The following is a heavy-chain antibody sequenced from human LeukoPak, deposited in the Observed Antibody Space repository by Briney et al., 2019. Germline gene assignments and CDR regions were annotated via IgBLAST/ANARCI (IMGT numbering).Heavy chain of an antibody. D-gene: IGHD3-10*01. V-gene: IGHV3-7*01. Sequence: PGGSLRLSCAASGFILGGYWMSWVRQTPGRGLEWVANTNPDGSVKYYVDSVNGRFTISRDNAKNSLYLQMNSLRDEDTAVYYCAKDLYYGSAHYGMDVWGKGTTVTVSS. CDR1: GFILGGYW. J-gene: IGHJ6*04. CDR2: TNPDGSVK. CDR3: AKDLYYGSAHYGMDV.